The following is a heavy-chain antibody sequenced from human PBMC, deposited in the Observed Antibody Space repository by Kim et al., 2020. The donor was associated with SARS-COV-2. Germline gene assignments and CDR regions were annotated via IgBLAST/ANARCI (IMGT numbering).Heavy chain of an antibody. V-gene: IGHV3-64D*09. CDR1: GFTLSTYD. Sequence: GGSLRLSCSASGFTLSTYDMHWVRQAPGKGLEFVSAIDSSGVSTYYTDSVKGRFTISRDSTKNRLYLQMSCLRAEDTAVYYCLKWDSSSCYGYFHHWGQGTLVTVSS. D-gene: IGHD6-13*01. J-gene: IGHJ1*01. CDR3: LKWDSSSCYGYFHH. CDR2: IDSSGVST.